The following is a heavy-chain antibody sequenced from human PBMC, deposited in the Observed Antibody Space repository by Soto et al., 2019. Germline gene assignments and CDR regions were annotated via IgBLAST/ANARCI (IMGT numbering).Heavy chain of an antibody. V-gene: IGHV1-46*03. J-gene: IGHJ4*02. CDR3: PRDDSDY. Sequence: QVQLVQSGAEVKKPGASVKVSCKASGYTFTSYYMHWVRQAPGQGLEWMGIINHSGGSTSYAPKCQSRDXMTRDTSTSTVYMELSSLRSEDTAVYYCPRDDSDYWGQGTLVTVSS. CDR2: INHSGGST. CDR1: GYTFTSYY. D-gene: IGHD2-21*01.